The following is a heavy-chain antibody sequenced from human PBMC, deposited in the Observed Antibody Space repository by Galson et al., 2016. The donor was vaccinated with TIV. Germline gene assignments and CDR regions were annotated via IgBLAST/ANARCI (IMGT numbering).Heavy chain of an antibody. D-gene: IGHD1-26*01. V-gene: IGHV4-34*01. Sequence: LTCAVFGGSLSGSQWSWVRQSPEKGLEWLAEINHFGSANYKPSLKSRLTISIDTSKKQFSLKMTSMTAADSAVYCCARGRWGNSAVAYYYHFDVWGQGTMVTVSS. CDR1: GGSLSGSQ. CDR3: ARGRWGNSAVAYYYHFDV. J-gene: IGHJ3*01. CDR2: INHFGSA.